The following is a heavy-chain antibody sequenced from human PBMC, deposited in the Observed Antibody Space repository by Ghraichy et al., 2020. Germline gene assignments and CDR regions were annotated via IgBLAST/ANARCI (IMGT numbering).Heavy chain of an antibody. CDR1: GFTLSSYW. J-gene: IGHJ6*02. D-gene: IGHD3-10*01. CDR2: IKEDGSAK. V-gene: IGHV3-7*01. Sequence: GGSLRLSCAASGFTLSSYWMSWVRQAPGKGLEWVANIKEDGSAKYYVDSVKGRFTISRDNAKSSLYLQMNSLKDEDTAVYYCATHYRGVWGQGTTVTVSS. CDR3: ATHYRGV.